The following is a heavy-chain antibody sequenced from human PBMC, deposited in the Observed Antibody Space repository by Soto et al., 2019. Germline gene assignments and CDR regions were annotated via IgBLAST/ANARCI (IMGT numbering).Heavy chain of an antibody. CDR1: GGSFSGYY. Sequence: SETLSLTCAVYGGSFSGYYWSWIRQPPGKGLEWIGEINHSGSTNYNPSLKSRVTISVDTSKNQFSLKLGSVTAADTAVYYCARGVPGYCSSTSCYVSYYFDYWGQGTLVTVSS. D-gene: IGHD2-2*01. CDR2: INHSGST. V-gene: IGHV4-34*01. CDR3: ARGVPGYCSSTSCYVSYYFDY. J-gene: IGHJ4*02.